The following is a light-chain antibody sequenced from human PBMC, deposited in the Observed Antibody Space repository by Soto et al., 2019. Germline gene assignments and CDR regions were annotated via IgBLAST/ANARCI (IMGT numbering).Light chain of an antibody. Sequence: QSVLTQPPSVSGAPGQRVTISCTGSSSNIGAGYDVHWYQQLPGTAPKLLISGNDNRPSGVPDRFSGSKSGTSASLAITGLQADDEADYYCQSYDSSLSGWVFGGGTKVTVL. J-gene: IGLJ3*02. V-gene: IGLV1-40*01. CDR3: QSYDSSLSGWV. CDR2: GND. CDR1: SSNIGAGYD.